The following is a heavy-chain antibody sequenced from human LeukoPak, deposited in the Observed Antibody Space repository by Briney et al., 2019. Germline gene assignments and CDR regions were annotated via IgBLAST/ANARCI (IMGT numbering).Heavy chain of an antibody. CDR3: ARENLYVFRND. D-gene: IGHD1-14*01. CDR1: GGSISSSSYY. CDR2: IYYSGST. V-gene: IGHV4-39*07. Sequence: SETLSLTCTVSGGSISSSSYYWGWIRQPPGKGLEWIGSIYYSGSTYYNPSLKSRVTISVDTSKNQFSLKLSSVTAADTAVYYCARENLYVFRNDWGQGTLVTVSS. J-gene: IGHJ4*02.